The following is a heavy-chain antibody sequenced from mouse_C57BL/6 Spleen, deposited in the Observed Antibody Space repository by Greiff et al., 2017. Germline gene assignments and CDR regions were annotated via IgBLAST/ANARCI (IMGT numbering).Heavy chain of an antibody. CDR2: IDPETGGT. CDR1: GYTFTDYE. Sequence: VQLQQSGAELVRPGASVTLSCKASGYTFTDYEMHWVKQTPVHGLEWIGAIDPETGGTAYNQKFKGKAILTVDKSSSTAYMELRSLTSEDSAVFDCTGEESYYYGSSWLAYWGQGTLLTVSA. CDR3: TGEESYYYGSSWLAY. D-gene: IGHD1-1*01. V-gene: IGHV1-15*01. J-gene: IGHJ3*01.